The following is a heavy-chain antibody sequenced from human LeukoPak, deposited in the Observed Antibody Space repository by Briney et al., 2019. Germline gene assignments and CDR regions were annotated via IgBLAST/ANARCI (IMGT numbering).Heavy chain of an antibody. CDR3: ARDRHYGSGPSYGMDV. D-gene: IGHD3-10*01. CDR1: GGSISSYY. J-gene: IGHJ6*02. V-gene: IGHV4-59*01. CDR2: IYYSGST. Sequence: PSETLSLTCTVSGGSISSYYWSWIRQPPGKGLEWIGYIYYSGSTNYNPSLKSRVTISVDTSKNQFSLKLSSVPAADTAVYYCARDRHYGSGPSYGMDVWGQGTTVTVSS.